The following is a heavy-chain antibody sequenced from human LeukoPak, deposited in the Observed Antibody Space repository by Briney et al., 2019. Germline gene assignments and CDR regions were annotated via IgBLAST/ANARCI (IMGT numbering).Heavy chain of an antibody. CDR3: AKFLGSGSYLYYYYGMDV. V-gene: IGHV3-23*01. D-gene: IGHD3-10*01. CDR2: ISGSGSST. Sequence: GGSLRLSCAASGFTFSSYAMNWVRQAPGKGLEWVSAISGSGSSTYYADSVKGRFTISRDNSKNTLYLQMNSLRAEDTAVYYCAKFLGSGSYLYYYYGMDVWGQGTTVTVSS. J-gene: IGHJ6*02. CDR1: GFTFSSYA.